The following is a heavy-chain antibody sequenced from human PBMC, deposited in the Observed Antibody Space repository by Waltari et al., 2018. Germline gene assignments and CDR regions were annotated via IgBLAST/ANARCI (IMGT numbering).Heavy chain of an antibody. Sequence: QVKLVQSGAEVKKPGASVKVSCKASGYTFTSYVIGWVRRAPGQGLEWMGWLSAYNGNTNYAQKLQGRVTMTTDTSTSTAYMELRSLRSDDTAVYYCARNMITFGGARSDYWGQGTLVTVSS. J-gene: IGHJ4*02. D-gene: IGHD3-16*01. V-gene: IGHV1-18*01. CDR1: GYTFTSYV. CDR3: ARNMITFGGARSDY. CDR2: LSAYNGNT.